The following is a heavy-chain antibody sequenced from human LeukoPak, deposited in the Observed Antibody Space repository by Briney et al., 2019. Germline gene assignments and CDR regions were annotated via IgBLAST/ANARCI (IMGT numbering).Heavy chain of an antibody. CDR3: ARDDGKGGSGSYHY. V-gene: IGHV4-59*01. CDR2: IDNSGST. J-gene: IGHJ4*02. D-gene: IGHD3-10*01. CDR1: GGSISSYY. Sequence: SETLSLTCTVSGGSISSYYWSWIRQPPGKGLEWIGYIDNSGSTNYNPSLRSRVTISVGTSKNQFSLKLSSVTAADTAVYYCARDDGKGGSGSYHYWGQGTLVTVSS.